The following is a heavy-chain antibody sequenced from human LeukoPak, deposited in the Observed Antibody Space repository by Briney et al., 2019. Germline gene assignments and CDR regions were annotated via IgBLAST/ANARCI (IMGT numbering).Heavy chain of an antibody. CDR2: ISSSGSTI. J-gene: IGHJ4*02. CDR3: AGVHITMIRGINSFDY. CDR1: GFTFRSYE. Sequence: PGGPLRLSCAASGFTFRSYEMNWVRQAPGKGLEWVSYISSSGSTIYYADSVRGRFTISRDNAKNSVHLQMNSLRAEDTAVYYCAGVHITMIRGINSFDYWGQGTLVTVSS. V-gene: IGHV3-48*03. D-gene: IGHD3-10*01.